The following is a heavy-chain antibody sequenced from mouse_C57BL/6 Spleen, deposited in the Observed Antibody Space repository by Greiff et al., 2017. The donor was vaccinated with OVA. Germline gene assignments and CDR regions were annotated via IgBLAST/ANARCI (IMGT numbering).Heavy chain of an antibody. CDR1: GYTITDYN. CDR3: AREGGSGYRYFDY. J-gene: IGHJ2*01. V-gene: IGHV1-18*01. Sequence: EVQLQQSGPELVKPGASVKIPCKASGYTITDYNMDLVKQSPGQSLEWIGDINPNNGGTIYNQKFKGKATLTVDKSSSTAYMELRSMTSEETADYYCAREGGSGYRYFDYGGKGTTLTVSA. CDR2: INPNNGGT. D-gene: IGHD3-2*02.